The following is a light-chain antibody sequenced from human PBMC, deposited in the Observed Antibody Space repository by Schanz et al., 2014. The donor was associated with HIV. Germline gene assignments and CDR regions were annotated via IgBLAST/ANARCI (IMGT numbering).Light chain of an antibody. CDR2: QAS. J-gene: IGKJ2*01. CDR1: QGISSW. V-gene: IGKV1-5*03. Sequence: IQMTQSPSTLSASVGDRVTITCRASQGISSWLAWYQQKPGRAPNLLIYQASTLETGVPSRFSGSGSGTEFTLTISSLQPDDFATYYCQQSNTFPYTFGQGTKLEIK. CDR3: QQSNTFPYT.